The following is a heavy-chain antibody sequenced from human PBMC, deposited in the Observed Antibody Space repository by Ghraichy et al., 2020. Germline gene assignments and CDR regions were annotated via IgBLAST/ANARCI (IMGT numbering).Heavy chain of an antibody. CDR3: ARDLSDTAMVTADDY. J-gene: IGHJ4*02. CDR1: GFTFSSYA. V-gene: IGHV3-30-3*01. CDR2: ISYDGSNK. Sequence: GGSLRLSCAASGFTFSSYAMHWVRQAPGKGLEWVAVISYDGSNKYYADSVKGRFTISRDNSKNTLYLQMNSLRAEVTAVYYCARDLSDTAMVTADDYWGQGTLVTVSS. D-gene: IGHD5-18*01.